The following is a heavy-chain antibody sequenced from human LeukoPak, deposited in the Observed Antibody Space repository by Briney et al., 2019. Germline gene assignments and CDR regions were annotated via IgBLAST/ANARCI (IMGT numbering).Heavy chain of an antibody. CDR2: IIDGGIT. J-gene: IGHJ5*02. CDR3: ATEPGYCTGGRSSGGWFDP. D-gene: IGHD2-8*02. Sequence: PSETLSLTCAVYGGSFSGYYWSWIRPAPGQGLEWVGEIIDGGITNYNPSLKSRATISVDTSTTQSSLKLSSVTAADTTVYYCATEPGYCTGGRSSGGWFDPWGQGTLVTVSS. V-gene: IGHV4-34*12. CDR1: GGSFSGYY.